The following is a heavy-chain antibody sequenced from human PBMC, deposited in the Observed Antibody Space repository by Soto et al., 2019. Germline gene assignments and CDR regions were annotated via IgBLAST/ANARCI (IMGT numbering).Heavy chain of an antibody. Sequence: GGSLRLSCAASGITFSSYAMSWVRQAPGKGLEWVSGITASGGSTSYADSVKGRFTISRDNSKNTLYLQMNSLRAEDTAVYYCAHTQGIVLVPAAIWYWGQGTLVTVSS. CDR1: GITFSSYA. CDR2: ITASGGST. V-gene: IGHV3-23*01. J-gene: IGHJ4*02. D-gene: IGHD2-2*02. CDR3: AHTQGIVLVPAAIWY.